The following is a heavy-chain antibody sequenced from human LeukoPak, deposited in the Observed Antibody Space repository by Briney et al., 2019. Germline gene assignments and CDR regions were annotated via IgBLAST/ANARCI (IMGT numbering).Heavy chain of an antibody. CDR2: IYHSGST. D-gene: IGHD6-13*01. CDR1: GYSISSGYY. Sequence: SETLSLTCTVSGYSISSGYYWGWIRQPPGKGLEWIGSIYHSGSTYYNPSLKSRVTISVDTSKNQFSLKLSSVTAADTAVYYCARDVSSFWGQGTLVTVSS. CDR3: ARDVSSF. V-gene: IGHV4-38-2*02. J-gene: IGHJ4*02.